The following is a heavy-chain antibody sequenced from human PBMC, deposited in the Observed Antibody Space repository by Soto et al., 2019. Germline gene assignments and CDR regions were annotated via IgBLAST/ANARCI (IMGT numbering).Heavy chain of an antibody. CDR2: INHSGST. V-gene: IGHV4-34*01. CDR1: GGSFSGYY. CDR3: ARAQYGSGSLYFDY. J-gene: IGHJ4*02. Sequence: SETLSLTCAVYGGSFSGYYWSWIRQPPGKGLEWIGEINHSGSTNYNPSLKSRVTISVDTSKNQFSLKLSSVTAADTAVYYCARAQYGSGSLYFDYWGQGTLVTVSS. D-gene: IGHD3-10*01.